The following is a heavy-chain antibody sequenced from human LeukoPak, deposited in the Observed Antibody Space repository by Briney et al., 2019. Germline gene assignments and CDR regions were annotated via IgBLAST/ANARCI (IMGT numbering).Heavy chain of an antibody. J-gene: IGHJ5*02. CDR1: GGSISSYY. CDR2: IYTSGST. D-gene: IGHD3-3*01. CDR3: ARDRSRITIFGVVIPGWFDP. Sequence: SETLSLTCTVSGGSISSYYWSWIRQPAGKGLEWIGRIYTSGSTNYSPSLKSRVTMSVDTSKNQFSLKLSSVTAADTAVYYCARDRSRITIFGVVIPGWFDPWGQGTLVTVSS. V-gene: IGHV4-4*07.